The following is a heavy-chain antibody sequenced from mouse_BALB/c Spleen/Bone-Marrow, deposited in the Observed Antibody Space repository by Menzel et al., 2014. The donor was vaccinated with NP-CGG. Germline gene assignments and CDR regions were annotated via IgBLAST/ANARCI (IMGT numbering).Heavy chain of an antibody. D-gene: IGHD1-1*01. Sequence: LQQSGSELVRPGASVKLSCQASGYTFTSYWMHWVKQRPGQGLEWIGNIYPGSGSTNYDEKFKNKATLTVDTSYSTADKQHSSRTSKNSAVDYCTRSPITTGLAGTMDFWCQGTPVTGAS. J-gene: IGHJ4*01. CDR1: GYTFTSYW. V-gene: IGHV1S22*01. CDR2: IYPGSGST. CDR3: TRSPITTGLAGTMDF.